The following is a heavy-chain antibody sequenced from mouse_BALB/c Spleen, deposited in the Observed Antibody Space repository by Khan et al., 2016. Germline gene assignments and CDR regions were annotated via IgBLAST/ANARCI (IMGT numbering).Heavy chain of an antibody. CDR2: IYPYNGGT. CDR3: AREGNCAFDY. CDR1: GYTFTDYN. D-gene: IGHD4-1*01. Sequence: VQLQPSGPELVKPGASVKISCKASGYTFTDYNMHWVKQSHGKSLEWIGYIYPYNGGTGYNQKFKSKATLSVENFSSQAYMDLRRLTPEASAVYYCAREGNCAFDYWGQGTTLTVSS. V-gene: IGHV1S29*02. J-gene: IGHJ2*01.